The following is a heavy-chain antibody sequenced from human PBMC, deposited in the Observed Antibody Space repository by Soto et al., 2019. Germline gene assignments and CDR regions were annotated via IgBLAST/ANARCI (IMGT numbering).Heavy chain of an antibody. J-gene: IGHJ5*02. CDR3: GRHQTDSAGCSES. CDR2: IWNDGSNE. CDR1: GFTFSDYG. D-gene: IGHD2-15*01. V-gene: IGHV3-33*01. Sequence: GGSLRLSCEASGFTFSDYGIHWVRRAPWKGLEWVEIIWNDGSNEYYADSVKGRFTISRDNSKNTVYLQVSNLRAEDTAVYFCGRHQTDSAGCSESLGQRILVTVCS.